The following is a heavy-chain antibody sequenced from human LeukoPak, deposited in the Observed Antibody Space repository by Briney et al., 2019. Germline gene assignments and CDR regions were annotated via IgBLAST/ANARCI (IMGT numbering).Heavy chain of an antibody. J-gene: IGHJ4*02. Sequence: PSETLSLTCTVSGGSISSSSYYWGWIRQPPEKGLEWVGSFSYSGSTYYNPSLKSRVTISVDTSKSQFSLKLSSVTAADTAVYYCARNRGGSGSYSDYWGQGTLVTVSS. CDR1: GGSISSSSYY. CDR3: ARNRGGSGSYSDY. CDR2: FSYSGST. V-gene: IGHV4-39*01. D-gene: IGHD3-10*01.